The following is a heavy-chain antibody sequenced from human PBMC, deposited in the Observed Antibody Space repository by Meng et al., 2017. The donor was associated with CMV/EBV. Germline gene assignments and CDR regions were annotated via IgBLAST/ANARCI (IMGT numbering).Heavy chain of an antibody. CDR1: GFTFSSYW. J-gene: IGHJ6*02. D-gene: IGHD3-3*01. V-gene: IGHV3-74*01. CDR2: INSDGSST. CDR3: ASNYDLNYYYYYGMDV. Sequence: GESLKISCAASGFTFSSYWMHWVRQAPGKGLVWVSRINSDGSSTSYADSVKGRFTISRDNAKNTLYLQMNSLRAEDTAVYYCASNYDLNYYYYYGMDVWGQGTTVTASS.